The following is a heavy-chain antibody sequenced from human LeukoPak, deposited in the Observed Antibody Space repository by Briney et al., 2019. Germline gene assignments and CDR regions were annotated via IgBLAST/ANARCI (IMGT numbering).Heavy chain of an antibody. D-gene: IGHD6-13*01. CDR2: ISYDGSNK. CDR3: AKDSSLAAADY. V-gene: IGHV3-30*18. Sequence: GSSLRLSCAASGFTFRNYGMHWVRQAPGKGLEWVAVISYDGSNKCYADSVKGRFTISRDNSKNTLYLQMNSLRAEDTAVYYCAKDSSLAAADYWGQGTLVTVSS. CDR1: GFTFRNYG. J-gene: IGHJ4*02.